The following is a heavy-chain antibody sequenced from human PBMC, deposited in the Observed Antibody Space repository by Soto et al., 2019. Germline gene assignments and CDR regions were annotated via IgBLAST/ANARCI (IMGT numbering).Heavy chain of an antibody. Sequence: VEPLKISCKGSGYSFTKYWISWVRKMPGKGLEWMGRIDPSDSYINYSPSFQGHVTISADKSINTAYLQWSSLRASDTAIYYCARHYICRGGDCYYYGMDVWGQGTTVTVSS. CDR2: IDPSDSYI. D-gene: IGHD3-16*01. V-gene: IGHV5-10-1*01. CDR3: ARHYICRGGDCYYYGMDV. J-gene: IGHJ6*02. CDR1: GYSFTKYW.